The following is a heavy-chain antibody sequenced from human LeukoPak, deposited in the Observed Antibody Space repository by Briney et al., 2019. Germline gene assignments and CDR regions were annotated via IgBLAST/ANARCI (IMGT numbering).Heavy chain of an antibody. Sequence: GESLKISCKGSGYSFTNFWIGWVRQMPGKGLEWMGIIYPADSHTTYSPSFQGQVTISADRSISTAYLQWSSLKASDTAMYYCARFSGTYSYYFDYWGQGILVTVSS. D-gene: IGHD1-26*01. CDR3: ARFSGTYSYYFDY. V-gene: IGHV5-51*01. CDR2: IYPADSHT. J-gene: IGHJ4*02. CDR1: GYSFTNFW.